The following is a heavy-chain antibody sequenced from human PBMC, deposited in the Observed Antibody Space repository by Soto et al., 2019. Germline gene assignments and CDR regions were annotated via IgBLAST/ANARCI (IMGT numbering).Heavy chain of an antibody. J-gene: IGHJ4*02. CDR3: VGNILTGYYPYYFDY. D-gene: IGHD3-9*01. CDR2: IYSGGST. CDR1: GFTVSSNY. Sequence: GGSLRLSCASSGFTVSSNYMSLVRQAPGKGLEWVSVIYSGGSTYYADSVKGRFTISRDNSKNTLYLQMNSLRAEDTAVYYCVGNILTGYYPYYFDYWGQGTQVTVSS. V-gene: IGHV3-66*01.